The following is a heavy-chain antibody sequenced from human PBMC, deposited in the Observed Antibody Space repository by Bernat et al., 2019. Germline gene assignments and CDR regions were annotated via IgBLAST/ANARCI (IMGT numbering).Heavy chain of an antibody. CDR3: ARKGDSGSASAFDI. J-gene: IGHJ3*02. CDR1: GFTFSDHY. Sequence: EVQLVESGGGLVQPGGSLRLSFAASGFTFSDHYMDWVRQAPGKGLEWVGRSRNKANSYTTEYAASVKGRLTVPRDDSKNSLYLQMNSLKTEDTAVYYCARKGDSGSASAFDIWGQGTMVTVSS. D-gene: IGHD3-10*01. CDR2: SRNKANSYTT. V-gene: IGHV3-72*01.